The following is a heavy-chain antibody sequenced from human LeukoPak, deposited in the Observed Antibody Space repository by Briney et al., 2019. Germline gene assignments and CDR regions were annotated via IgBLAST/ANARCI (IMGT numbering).Heavy chain of an antibody. CDR1: GFTFSSYE. CDR3: AREYSSTWYAGRGLFDY. V-gene: IGHV3-48*03. D-gene: IGHD6-13*01. CDR2: ISSSGSTI. Sequence: PGGSLRLSCAASGFTFSSYEMNWVRQAPGKGLEWVSYISSSGSTIYYADSVKGRFTISRDNAKNSLHLQMNSLRVEDTAIYYCAREYSSTWYAGRGLFDYWGQGTLVTVSS. J-gene: IGHJ4*02.